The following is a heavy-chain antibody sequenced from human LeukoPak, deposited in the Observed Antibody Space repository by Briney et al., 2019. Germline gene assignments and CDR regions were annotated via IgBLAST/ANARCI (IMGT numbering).Heavy chain of an antibody. CDR1: GGSFSGYY. CDR3: ARGLPGIAVAVTKYYFDY. V-gene: IGHV4-34*01. CDR2: INHSGST. D-gene: IGHD6-19*01. J-gene: IGHJ4*02. Sequence: SETLSLTCAVYGGSFSGYYWSWIRQPPGKGLEWIGEINHSGSTNYNPSLKSRVTISVDTSKNQFSLKLSSVTAADTAVYYCARGLPGIAVAVTKYYFDYWGQGTLVTVSS.